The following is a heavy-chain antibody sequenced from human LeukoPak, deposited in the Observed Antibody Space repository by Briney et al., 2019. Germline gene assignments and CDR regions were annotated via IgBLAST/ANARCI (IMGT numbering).Heavy chain of an antibody. D-gene: IGHD3-16*01. Sequence: GGSLRLSCAASGFTFDDYAMHWVRQAPGKGLEWVSGISWNSGSIGYADSVKSRFTISRDNAKNSLYLQMNSLRDEDTDVYCCARDLRDYVWGNSGSLYYFDYWGQGTLVTVSS. V-gene: IGHV3-9*01. CDR3: ARDLRDYVWGNSGSLYYFDY. J-gene: IGHJ4*02. CDR2: ISWNSGSI. CDR1: GFTFDDYA.